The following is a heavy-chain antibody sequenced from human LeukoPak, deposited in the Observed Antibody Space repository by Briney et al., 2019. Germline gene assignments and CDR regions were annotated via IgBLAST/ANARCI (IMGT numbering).Heavy chain of an antibody. CDR2: INPNSGGT. V-gene: IGHV1-2*02. CDR3: ARDQGGDGVTWFDP. J-gene: IGHJ5*02. D-gene: IGHD3-16*01. CDR1: GYTFTGYY. Sequence: ASVKVSCKASGYTFTGYYMHWVRQAPGQGLEWMGWINPNSGGTNYAQKFQGRVTMTRDTSISTACMELSRLRSDDTAVYYCARDQGGDGVTWFDPWGQGTLVTVSS.